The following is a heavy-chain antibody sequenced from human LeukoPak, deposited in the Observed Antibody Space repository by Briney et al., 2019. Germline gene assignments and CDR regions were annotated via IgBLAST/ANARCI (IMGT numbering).Heavy chain of an antibody. CDR2: INHSGST. CDR3: ARGFPPYGYDSSGYRPEYYFDY. J-gene: IGHJ4*02. V-gene: IGHV4-34*01. CDR1: GGSFSGYY. D-gene: IGHD3-22*01. Sequence: SETLSLTCAVYGGSFSGYYWSWIRQPPGKGLEWIGEINHSGSTNYNPSLKSRVTISVDTSKNQFSLKLSSVTAADTAVYYCARGFPPYGYDSSGYRPEYYFDYWGQGTLVTVSS.